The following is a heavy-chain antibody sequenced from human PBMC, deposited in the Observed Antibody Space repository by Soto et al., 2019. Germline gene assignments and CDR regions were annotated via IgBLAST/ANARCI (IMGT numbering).Heavy chain of an antibody. CDR1: GFTFSSYS. CDR2: ISSSSSTI. J-gene: IGHJ5*02. V-gene: IGHV3-48*01. CDR3: AREGTSSGWDNWFDP. D-gene: IGHD6-19*01. Sequence: EVQLVESGGGLVQPGGSLRLSCAASGFTFSSYSMNWVRQAPGKGLEWVSYISSSSSTIYYADSVKGRFTISRDNAKNSRYLQMNSLRAEDTAVYYCAREGTSSGWDNWFDPWGQGTLVTVSS.